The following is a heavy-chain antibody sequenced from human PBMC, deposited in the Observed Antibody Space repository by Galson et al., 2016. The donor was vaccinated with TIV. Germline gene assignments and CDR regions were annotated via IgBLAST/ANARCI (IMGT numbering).Heavy chain of an antibody. CDR2: IWYDGTNT. D-gene: IGHD1-26*01. V-gene: IGHV3-33*01. CDR3: ARNGANTLYSGGYGDDDGFDF. CDR1: GFTLPNYG. Sequence: SLRLSCATSGFTLPNYGMTWVRQAPGKGLEWVAVIWYDGTNTHYADSVKGRFTISQDNSENTLNLQMNTLRAEDTAVYYCARNGANTLYSGGYGDDDGFDFWGQGTMVTVSS. J-gene: IGHJ3*01.